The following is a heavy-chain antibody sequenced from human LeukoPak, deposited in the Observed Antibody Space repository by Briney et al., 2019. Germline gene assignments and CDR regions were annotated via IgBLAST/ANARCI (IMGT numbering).Heavy chain of an antibody. CDR2: INPNSGNT. D-gene: IGHD2-2*01. J-gene: IGHJ6*02. CDR3: AREKDIVVVPAASQLNYYYYGMDV. V-gene: IGHV1-8*02. CDR1: GYTFTGYY. Sequence: ASVKVSCKASGYTFTGYYMHWVRQAPGQGLEWMGRINPNSGNTGYAQKFQGRVTMTRNTSISTAYMELSSLRSEDTAVYYCAREKDIVVVPAASQLNYYYYGMDVWGQGTTVTVSS.